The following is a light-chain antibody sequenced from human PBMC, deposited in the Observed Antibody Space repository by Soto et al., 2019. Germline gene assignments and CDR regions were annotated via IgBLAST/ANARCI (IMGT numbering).Light chain of an antibody. CDR1: SNDVGGYNY. CDR3: CSYAGSYTYV. Sequence: QSALTQPRSVSGSPGQSVTISCTGTSNDVGGYNYVSWYQHHPGKAPKLMIYDVSKRPSGVPDRFSGSKSGNTASLTISGLQAEDEADYYCCSYAGSYTYVFGTATKLTVL. CDR2: DVS. J-gene: IGLJ1*01. V-gene: IGLV2-11*01.